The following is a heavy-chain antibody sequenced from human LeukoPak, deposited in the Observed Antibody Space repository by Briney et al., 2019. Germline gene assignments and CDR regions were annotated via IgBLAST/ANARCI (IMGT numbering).Heavy chain of an antibody. CDR3: ARMVVATTGFDY. CDR2: IYYSGST. V-gene: IGHV4-31*03. Sequence: PSETLSLTCIVSGGSISSGGYYWSWIRQHPGKGLEWIGYIYYSGSTYYNPSLKSRVTISVDTSKNQFSLKLSSVTAADTAVYYCARMVVATTGFDYWGQGTLVTVSS. D-gene: IGHD5-12*01. J-gene: IGHJ4*02. CDR1: GGSISSGGYY.